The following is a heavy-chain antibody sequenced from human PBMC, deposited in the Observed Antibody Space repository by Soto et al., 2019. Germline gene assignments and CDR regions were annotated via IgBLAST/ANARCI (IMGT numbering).Heavy chain of an antibody. D-gene: IGHD2-2*01. CDR2: ISGGANIT. CDR3: AKSTVVPAPIDH. J-gene: IGHJ4*02. CDR1: GFTFSSYA. Sequence: EVQLLESGGGLVQPGGSLRLSCAASASGFTFSSYAMIWVRQAPGKGLEWLSTISGGANITYYADSVKGRFTISRDISKNTLFLQMLGLRAEDTAVYFCAKSTVVPAPIDHWGQGTLVTVSS. V-gene: IGHV3-23*01.